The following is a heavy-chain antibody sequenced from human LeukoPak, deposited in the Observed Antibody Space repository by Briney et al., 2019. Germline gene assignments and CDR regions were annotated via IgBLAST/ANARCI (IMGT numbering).Heavy chain of an antibody. CDR2: ITGSGGDT. J-gene: IGHJ4*02. CDR1: GFTFSSYA. D-gene: IGHD3-22*01. CDR3: AKDPYVGGGYHFDS. Sequence: GGSLRLSCAASGFTFSSYAMNWARQAPVKGREWVSTITGSGGDTYYADSVKGRFTVSRDNSKNTLYLQMNSLRAEDTAIYYCAKDPYVGGGYHFDSWGQGSLVTVSS. V-gene: IGHV3-23*01.